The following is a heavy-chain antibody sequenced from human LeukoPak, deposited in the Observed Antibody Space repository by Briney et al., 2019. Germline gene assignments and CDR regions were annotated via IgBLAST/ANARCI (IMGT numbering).Heavy chain of an antibody. CDR2: IYSGGST. CDR1: GFTVSSNY. CDR3: ARAGDGYNYGKLSD. V-gene: IGHV3-66*02. D-gene: IGHD5-24*01. J-gene: IGHJ4*02. Sequence: GGSLTLSCAASGFTVSSNYMSWVRQAPGKGLEWVSVIYSGGSTYYADSVKGRFTISRDNSKNTLYLQMNSLRAEDTAVYYCARAGDGYNYGKLSDWGQGTLVSVYS.